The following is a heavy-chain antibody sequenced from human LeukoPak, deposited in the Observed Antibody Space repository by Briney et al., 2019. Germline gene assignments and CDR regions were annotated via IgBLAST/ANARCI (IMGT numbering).Heavy chain of an antibody. CDR2: IKQDGSEK. D-gene: IGHD6-19*01. CDR1: GFTFDDYG. Sequence: PGGSLRLSCAASGFTFDDYGMSWVRQAPGKGLEWVANIKQDGSEKYYTDSVKGRFTVSRDNAKNSLYLQMNSLKTEDTAVYYCTTETRSSGWHNWFDPWGQGTLVTVSS. CDR3: TTETRSSGWHNWFDP. J-gene: IGHJ5*02. V-gene: IGHV3-7*03.